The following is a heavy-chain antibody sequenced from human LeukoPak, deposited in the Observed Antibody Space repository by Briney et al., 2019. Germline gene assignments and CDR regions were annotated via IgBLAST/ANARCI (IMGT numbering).Heavy chain of an antibody. CDR3: VRGLLEWLRLETYYFDY. V-gene: IGHV3-7*01. CDR2: IKTDGSQK. D-gene: IGHD3-3*01. CDR1: GFTFSKYW. J-gene: IGHJ4*02. Sequence: GGSLRLSCAASGFTFSKYWMTWVRQAPGKGLEWVANIKTDGSQKYYVDPVKGRFSISRDNAKNSLYLQMNSLTADDTATYYCVRGLLEWLRLETYYFDYWGQGTLVTVSS.